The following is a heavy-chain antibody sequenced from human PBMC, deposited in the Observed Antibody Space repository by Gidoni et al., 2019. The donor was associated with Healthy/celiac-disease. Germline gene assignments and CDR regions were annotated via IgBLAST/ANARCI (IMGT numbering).Heavy chain of an antibody. CDR2: IYPDDSDT. CDR1: GYSFTNYW. J-gene: IGHJ3*02. V-gene: IGHV5-51*01. CDR3: ARQRGPFAFNI. D-gene: IGHD3-10*01. Sequence: EVQLVQSGAEVKKPGKSLKISCKGSGYSFTNYWIGWVRQMHGKGLEWMGIIYPDDSDTRYSPSFRGQVTISANKSISTAYLQWSSLKASDTAMYYCARQRGPFAFNIWGQGTMVTVSS.